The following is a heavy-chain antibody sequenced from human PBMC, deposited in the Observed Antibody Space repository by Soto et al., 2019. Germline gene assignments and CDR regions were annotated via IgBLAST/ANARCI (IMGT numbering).Heavy chain of an antibody. Sequence: SGTLALTCTVYGGSISRYYWSWVRQRPGKGLEWIGYIYYSGSTNYNPSLKSRVTISVDTSKNQFSLKLSSVTAADTAVYYCAGGRITMVRGVIIQGRFDHCGQGTLVTVSS. CDR3: AGGRITMVRGVIIQGRFDH. D-gene: IGHD3-10*01. J-gene: IGHJ4*02. CDR1: GGSISRYY. CDR2: IYYSGST. V-gene: IGHV4-59*12.